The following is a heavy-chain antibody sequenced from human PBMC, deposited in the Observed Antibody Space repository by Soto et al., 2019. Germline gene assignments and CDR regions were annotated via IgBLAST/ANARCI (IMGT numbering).Heavy chain of an antibody. D-gene: IGHD3-10*01. CDR2: IKEDGSEQ. J-gene: IGHJ4*02. Sequence: EVQVVESGGDLVQPGGSLRLSCVASGFTFSNYWMSWVRQAPGKGLEWVANIKEDGSEQNYLDSLKGRFTISRDNAKNSLRLQMNNLSAEDTAVYYCARVWVRSGSLYNPYDYWGQGTLVTVSS. V-gene: IGHV3-7*05. CDR1: GFTFSNYW. CDR3: ARVWVRSGSLYNPYDY.